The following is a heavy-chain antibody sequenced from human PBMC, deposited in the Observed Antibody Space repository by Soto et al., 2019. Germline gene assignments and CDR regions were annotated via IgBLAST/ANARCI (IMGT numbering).Heavy chain of an antibody. J-gene: IGHJ4*02. V-gene: IGHV3-66*01. CDR2: IYSGGST. CDR1: GFTVSSNY. Sequence: GGSLRLSCAASGFTVSSNYMSWVRQAPGKGLEWVSVIYSGGSTYYADSVKGRFTISRDNSKNTLYLQMNSLRAEDTAVYYCARVSPTEWFGVSYFDYWGQGTLVTVSS. CDR3: ARVSPTEWFGVSYFDY. D-gene: IGHD3-10*01.